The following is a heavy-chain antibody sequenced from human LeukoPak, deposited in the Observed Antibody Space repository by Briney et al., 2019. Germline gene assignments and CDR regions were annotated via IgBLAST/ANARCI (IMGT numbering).Heavy chain of an antibody. V-gene: IGHV4-34*01. CDR2: INHSGST. J-gene: IGHJ4*02. CDR1: GASFSGYY. D-gene: IGHD1-26*01. CDR3: ARVIVGATISPFDS. Sequence: SETLSLTCAVYGASFSGYYWSWIRQPPGKGLEWIGEINHSGSTNYNPSLKSRVTTSVDTSKNQFSLKLSSVTAADTAVYYCARVIVGATISPFDSWGQGVLVIVSS.